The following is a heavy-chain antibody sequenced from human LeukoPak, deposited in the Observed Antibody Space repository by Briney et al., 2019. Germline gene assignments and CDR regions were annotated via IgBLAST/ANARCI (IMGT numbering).Heavy chain of an antibody. J-gene: IGHJ6*03. CDR1: GYTFTGYN. CDR3: ARDWSTVANYYYYMDV. Sequence: ASVKVSCKASGYTFTGYNMHWVRQTPGQGLQWMGWINPNSGGTNYAQKFQGRVTMTRDTSISTAYMELSRLRSDDTAVYYCARDWSTVANYYYYMDVWGKGTTVTVSS. V-gene: IGHV1-2*02. D-gene: IGHD3-3*01. CDR2: INPNSGGT.